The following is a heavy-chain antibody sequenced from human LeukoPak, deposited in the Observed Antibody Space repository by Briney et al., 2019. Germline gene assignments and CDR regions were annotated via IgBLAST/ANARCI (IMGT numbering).Heavy chain of an antibody. J-gene: IGHJ6*02. CDR2: INPNSGGT. CDR1: GYTFTGYY. D-gene: IGHD3-22*01. Sequence: GASVNVSCKASGYTFTGYYMHWVRQAPGQGLEWMGWINPNSGGTNYAQKFQGRVTMTRDTSTSTVYMELSSLRSEDTAVYYCARGYYYDSSGVHGMDVWGQGTTVTVSS. V-gene: IGHV1-2*02. CDR3: ARGYYYDSSGVHGMDV.